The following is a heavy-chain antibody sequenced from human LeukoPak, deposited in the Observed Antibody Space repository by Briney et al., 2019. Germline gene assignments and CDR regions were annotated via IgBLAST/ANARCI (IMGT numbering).Heavy chain of an antibody. J-gene: IGHJ4*02. CDR2: ISYDGNNK. Sequence: PGGSLRLSCAASGFTFSSYAMHWVRQAPGKGLFWVAVISYDGNNKYYADSVKGRFTISRDNSKNTLYLQMNSLRAEDTAVYYCARALTYDYVWVSSRYTGFDYWGQGTLVTVSS. V-gene: IGHV3-30-3*01. CDR1: GFTFSSYA. D-gene: IGHD3-16*02. CDR3: ARALTYDYVWVSSRYTGFDY.